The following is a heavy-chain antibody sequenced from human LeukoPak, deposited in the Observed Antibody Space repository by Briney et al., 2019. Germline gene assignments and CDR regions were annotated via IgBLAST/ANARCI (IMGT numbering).Heavy chain of an antibody. Sequence: SETLSLTCAVYGGSFSGYYWSWIPQPPGKGLEWIGEINHSGSTNYNPSLKSRVTISVDTSKNQFSLKLSSVTAADTAVYYCARGRLDFWSGYSPLHIARHAFDIWGQGTMVTVSS. D-gene: IGHD3-3*01. CDR1: GGSFSGYY. V-gene: IGHV4-34*01. CDR2: INHSGST. CDR3: ARGRLDFWSGYSPLHIARHAFDI. J-gene: IGHJ3*02.